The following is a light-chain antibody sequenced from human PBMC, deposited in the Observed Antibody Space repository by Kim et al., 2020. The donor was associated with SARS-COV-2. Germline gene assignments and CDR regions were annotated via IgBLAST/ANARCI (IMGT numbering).Light chain of an antibody. CDR3: QQYGSSPRT. Sequence: SPGERATLSCRASQTFSSNYLAWYQQIPGQAPRLLIYGASNRATGIPDRFSGSGSGTDFTLTISRLEPEDFAVYYCQQYGSSPRTFGQGTKVDIK. V-gene: IGKV3-20*01. CDR1: QTFSSNY. J-gene: IGKJ1*01. CDR2: GAS.